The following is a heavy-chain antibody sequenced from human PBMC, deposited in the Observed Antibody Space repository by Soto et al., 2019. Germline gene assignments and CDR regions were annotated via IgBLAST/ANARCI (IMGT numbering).Heavy chain of an antibody. CDR2: SSGSGGST. V-gene: IGHV3-23*01. D-gene: IGHD6-19*01. CDR1: GFTFSSYA. J-gene: IGHJ4*02. Sequence: GGSLTPSCPPSGFTFSSYAMSWVRPAPGKGLEWVSGSSGSGGSTYYGDSVKGRFTIPRDNSKNTLDLQMNSLRAEYTAVYYCARDPGYRSCWYNWGQGTLVTVSS. CDR3: ARDPGYRSCWYN.